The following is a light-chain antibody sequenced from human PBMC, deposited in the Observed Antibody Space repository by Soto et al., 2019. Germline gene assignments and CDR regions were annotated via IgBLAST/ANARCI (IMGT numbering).Light chain of an antibody. CDR2: HAT. CDR1: QSVGNNF. CDR3: HQYASSPLT. V-gene: IGKV3-20*01. J-gene: IGKJ4*01. Sequence: EIVLTQSPGTLSLSPGERAALSCRASQSVGNNFLGWYQQKPGQSPRLLIYHATNRATGIPDRFSGTASGTDCPLTISRLEPEDFAVYYCHQYASSPLTFGGGTKVEIK.